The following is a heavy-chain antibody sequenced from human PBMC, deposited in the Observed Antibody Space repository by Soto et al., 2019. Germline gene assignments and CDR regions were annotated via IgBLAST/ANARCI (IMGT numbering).Heavy chain of an antibody. D-gene: IGHD2-2*01. V-gene: IGHV1-18*01. Sequence: ASVKVSCKAPGYTFTSYGISWVRQAPGQGLEWMGWISAYNGNTNYAQKLQGRVTMTTDTSTSTAYMELRSLRSDDTAVYYCAREHCSSTSCYYDYWGQGTLVTVSS. CDR1: GYTFTSYG. CDR2: ISAYNGNT. J-gene: IGHJ4*02. CDR3: AREHCSSTSCYYDY.